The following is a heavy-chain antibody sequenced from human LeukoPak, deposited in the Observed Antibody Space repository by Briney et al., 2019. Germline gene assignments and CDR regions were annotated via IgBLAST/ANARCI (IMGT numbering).Heavy chain of an antibody. Sequence: GASVKLSCKASGYTFSSYYMHWVRQAPGQGLEWMGLINPRDGSTSYAQTFHSRVSMTRDMSTSKLYMELSSLRAEDKAVYYCGRGGNLRYYDCWSGSDAFDIWGQGTMVTVS. CDR2: INPRDGST. CDR3: GRGGNLRYYDCWSGSDAFDI. V-gene: IGHV1-46*01. CDR1: GYTFSSYY. D-gene: IGHD3-3*01. J-gene: IGHJ3*02.